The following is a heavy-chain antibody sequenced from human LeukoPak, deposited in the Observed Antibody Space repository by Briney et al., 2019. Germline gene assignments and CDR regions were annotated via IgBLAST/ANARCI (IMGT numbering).Heavy chain of an antibody. D-gene: IGHD4-17*01. CDR3: ARDSGNGDYEGWFDP. Sequence: GASVKVSCKASGYTFTSYGISWVRQAPGQGLEWMGWISAYNGNTNYAQKLQGRVTMTTDTSTSTAYMELRSLRSDDTAVYYCARDSGNGDYEGWFDPWGQGTLVTVSS. V-gene: IGHV1-18*01. J-gene: IGHJ5*02. CDR2: ISAYNGNT. CDR1: GYTFTSYG.